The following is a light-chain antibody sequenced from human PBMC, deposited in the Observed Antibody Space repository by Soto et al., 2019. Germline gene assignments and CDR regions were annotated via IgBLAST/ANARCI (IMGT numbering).Light chain of an antibody. CDR2: DAS. CDR3: QQYNNYWT. CDR1: QSISSW. Sequence: DIGVTKCPATLPASVGDRVTITCRASQSISSWLAWYQQKPGKAPKLLIYDASSFESGVPSRFGGRGSGTEFTLTISSLQPDDFATYYCQQYNNYWTFGRGTKVDIK. V-gene: IGKV1-5*01. J-gene: IGKJ1*01.